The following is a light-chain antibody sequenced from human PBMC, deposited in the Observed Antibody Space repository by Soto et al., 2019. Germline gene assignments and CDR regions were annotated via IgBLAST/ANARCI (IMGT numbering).Light chain of an antibody. J-gene: IGLJ2*01. V-gene: IGLV1-40*01. CDR3: HSFDSRLIGLL. Sequence: QSVLTQPPSVTGAPGQRVTISCTGSNSNIGAGYDVHWYRQFPGTAPKLLIYGNINRPSGVPDRFSGSKSGTSASLAITGLQAEDEAHYYCHSFDSRLIGLLFGGGTKFTVL. CDR1: NSNIGAGYD. CDR2: GNI.